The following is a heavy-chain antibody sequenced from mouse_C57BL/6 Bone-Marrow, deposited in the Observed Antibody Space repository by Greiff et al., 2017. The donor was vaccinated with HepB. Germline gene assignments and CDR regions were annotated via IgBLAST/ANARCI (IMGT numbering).Heavy chain of an antibody. V-gene: IGHV7-3*01. CDR1: GFTFTDYY. J-gene: IGHJ2*01. D-gene: IGHD2-4*01. CDR3: ARFPPSYYDYDGDFDY. CDR2: IRNKANGYTT. Sequence: EVKVVESGGGLVQPGGSLSLSCAASGFTFTDYYMSWVRQPPGKALEWLGFIRNKANGYTTEYSASVKGRFTISRDNSQSILYLQMNALRAEDSATYYCARFPPSYYDYDGDFDYWGQGTTLTVSS.